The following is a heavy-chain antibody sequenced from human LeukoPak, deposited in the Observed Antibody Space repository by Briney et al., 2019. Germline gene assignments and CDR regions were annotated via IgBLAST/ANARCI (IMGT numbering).Heavy chain of an antibody. CDR3: ARGSGDHSIDY. CDR1: GGSIRSHY. CDR2: IYYSGST. Sequence: SETLSLTCTVSGGSIRSHYWSWIRQPPGKGLEWIGYIYYSGSTNYNPSLKSRVTISVDTSKNQFSLKLSSVTAADTAVYYCARGSGDHSIDYWGQGTLVTVSS. J-gene: IGHJ4*02. V-gene: IGHV4-59*11. D-gene: IGHD4-11*01.